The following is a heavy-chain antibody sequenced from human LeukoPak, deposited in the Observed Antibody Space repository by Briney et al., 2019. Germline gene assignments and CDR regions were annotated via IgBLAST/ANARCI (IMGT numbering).Heavy chain of an antibody. CDR2: INHSGST. CDR1: GGSFSGYY. J-gene: IGHJ4*02. CDR3: ATLGAGPTYYDFWSGYSSFYFDY. Sequence: SETLSLTCAVYGGSFSGYYWSWIRQPPGKGLEWIGEINHSGSTNYNPSLKSRVTISVDTSKNQFSLKLSSVTAADTAVYYCATLGAGPTYYDFWSGYSSFYFDYWGQGTLVTVSS. V-gene: IGHV4-34*01. D-gene: IGHD3-3*01.